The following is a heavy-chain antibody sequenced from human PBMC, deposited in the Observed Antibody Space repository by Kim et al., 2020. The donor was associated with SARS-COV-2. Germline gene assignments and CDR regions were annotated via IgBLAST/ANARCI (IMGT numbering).Heavy chain of an antibody. Sequence: ASVKVSCKASGYTFTGYYMHWVRQAPGQGLEWMGWINPNSGGTNYEQKFQGRVTMTRDTSISTAYMELSRLRSDDTAVYYCARRIGSSSWYYYYGMDVWGQGTTVTVSS. CDR1: GYTFTGYY. J-gene: IGHJ6*02. CDR3: ARRIGSSSWYYYYGMDV. V-gene: IGHV1-2*02. D-gene: IGHD6-13*01. CDR2: INPNSGGT.